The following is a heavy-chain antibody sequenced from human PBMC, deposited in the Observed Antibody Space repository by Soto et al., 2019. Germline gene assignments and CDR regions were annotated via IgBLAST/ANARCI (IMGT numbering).Heavy chain of an antibody. J-gene: IGHJ6*02. CDR1: GGSISSSNW. CDR2: IYHSGST. CDR3: ARADRGSGYGMDV. V-gene: IGHV4-4*02. D-gene: IGHD3-10*01. Sequence: LSLTCAVSGGSISSSNWWSWVRQPPGKGLEWIGEIYHSGSTSYNPSLKSRVTISVDKSKNQFSLKLSSVTAADTAVYYCARADRGSGYGMDVWGQGTTVTVSS.